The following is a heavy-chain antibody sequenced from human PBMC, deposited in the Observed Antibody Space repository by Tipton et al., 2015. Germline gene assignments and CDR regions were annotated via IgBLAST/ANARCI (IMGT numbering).Heavy chain of an antibody. CDR1: GYTFDVDW. CDR2: IFPGDSDP. V-gene: IGHV5-51*01. D-gene: IGHD4-17*01. J-gene: IGHJ4*02. Sequence: QSGAEVKKPGESLKISCKASGYTFDVDWIAWVRQMPGKGLEWMGIIFPGDSDPTYSPSFQGQVIISADKSINTVYLHWSGLKASDTAIYYCARQGGTGYGDSYYFDYWGQGTLVTVSS. CDR3: ARQGGTGYGDSYYFDY.